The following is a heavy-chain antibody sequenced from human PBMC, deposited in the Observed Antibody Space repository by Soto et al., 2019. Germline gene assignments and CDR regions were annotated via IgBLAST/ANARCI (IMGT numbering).Heavy chain of an antibody. CDR2: ISSSSSYR. V-gene: IGHV3-21*01. J-gene: IGHJ6*02. Sequence: EVQLVESGGGLVKPGGSLRLSCAASGFTFSTYTMNWVRQAPGKGLEWVSSISSSSSYRYYADSVKGRLTISRDNAKNSMYWQMNGLRAEDTAVYYCASARGYYDSSGYNYPFYYYYYGMDVWGQGTTVTVSS. CDR3: ASARGYYDSSGYNYPFYYYYYGMDV. CDR1: GFTFSTYT. D-gene: IGHD3-22*01.